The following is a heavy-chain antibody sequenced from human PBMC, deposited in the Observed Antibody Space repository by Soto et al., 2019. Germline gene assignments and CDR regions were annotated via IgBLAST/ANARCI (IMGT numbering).Heavy chain of an antibody. V-gene: IGHV3-15*05. D-gene: IGHD3-22*01. J-gene: IGHJ4*01. CDR1: GCTFIDAW. CDR2: IKSRALGGTT. CDR3: TTDSYSSMLVFRFDF. Sequence: GVPMRVSWAGAGCTFIDAWRSWVRKIKGKGLEWVGRIKSRALGGTTDFAAPVRGRFAITRDDSRNVAYMQMNSLHTEDTAVYYCTTDSYSSMLVFRFDFWGHGSLVTVSS.